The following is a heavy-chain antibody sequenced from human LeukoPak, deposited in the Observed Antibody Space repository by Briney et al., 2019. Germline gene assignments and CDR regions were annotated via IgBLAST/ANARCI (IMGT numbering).Heavy chain of an antibody. CDR3: ARHGHHGDHDY. J-gene: IGHJ4*02. CDR1: GGSISSYY. Sequence: PSETLSLTCTVSGGSISSYYWSWIRQPAGKGLEWIGRIYSSGSTNYNPSLKSRVTISVDTSKNQFSLKLTSVTAADTAVYYCARHGHHGDHDYWGQGTLVTVSS. V-gene: IGHV4-4*07. D-gene: IGHD2-21*02. CDR2: IYSSGST.